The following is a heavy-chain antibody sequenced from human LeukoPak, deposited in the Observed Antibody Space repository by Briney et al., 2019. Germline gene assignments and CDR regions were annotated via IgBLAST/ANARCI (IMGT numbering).Heavy chain of an antibody. Sequence: GSLRLSCAASGFPFISYAMHGVRQAPGKGLEWGAVISYDGSNKYYADSVKGRFTISRDNSKNTLYLQMNSLRAEDTAVYYCARDEGGQLVRAEYFQHWGQGTLVTVSS. CDR3: ARDEGGQLVRAEYFQH. V-gene: IGHV3-30*01. CDR1: GFPFISYA. J-gene: IGHJ1*01. CDR2: ISYDGSNK. D-gene: IGHD6-6*01.